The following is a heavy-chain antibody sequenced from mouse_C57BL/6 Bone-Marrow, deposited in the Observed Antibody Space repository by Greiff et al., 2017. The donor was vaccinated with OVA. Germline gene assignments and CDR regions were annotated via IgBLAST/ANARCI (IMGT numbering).Heavy chain of an antibody. CDR1: GYTFTDYE. J-gene: IGHJ4*01. V-gene: IGHV1-15*01. D-gene: IGHD1-1*01. CDR2: IDPETGGT. Sequence: QVQLKESGAELVRPGASVTLSCKASGYTFTDYEMHWVKQTPVHGLEWIGAIDPETGGTAYNQKFKGKAILTADKSSSTAYMERRSLTSEDSAVYYCTRSSYRAMDYWGQGTSVTVSS. CDR3: TRSSYRAMDY.